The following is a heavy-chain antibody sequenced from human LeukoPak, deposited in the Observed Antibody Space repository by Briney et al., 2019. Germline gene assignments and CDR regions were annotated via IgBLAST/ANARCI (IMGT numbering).Heavy chain of an antibody. J-gene: IGHJ6*02. CDR2: ISSSGSTI. Sequence: GGSLRLSCAASGFTFSSYEMDWVRQAPGKRLEWVSYISSSGSTIYYADSVKGRFTISRDNAKNSLYLQMNSLRAEDTAVYYCARDPTGSGYDIYYYYGMDVWGQGTLVTVSS. CDR1: GFTFSSYE. CDR3: ARDPTGSGYDIYYYYGMDV. D-gene: IGHD5-12*01. V-gene: IGHV3-48*03.